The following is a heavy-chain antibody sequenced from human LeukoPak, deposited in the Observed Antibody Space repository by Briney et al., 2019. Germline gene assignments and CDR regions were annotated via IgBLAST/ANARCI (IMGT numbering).Heavy chain of an antibody. CDR1: GFTFSSYS. D-gene: IGHD6-19*01. J-gene: IGHJ4*02. CDR3: AKLSNGWYYFDY. Sequence: GGSLRLSCAASGFTFSSYSMNWVRQAPGKGLEWVSSITGSSSYIYYADSLKGRFTISRDNSKNTLYLQMNSLRAEDTAVYYCAKLSNGWYYFDYWGQGTLVTVSS. CDR2: ITGSSSYI. V-gene: IGHV3-21*04.